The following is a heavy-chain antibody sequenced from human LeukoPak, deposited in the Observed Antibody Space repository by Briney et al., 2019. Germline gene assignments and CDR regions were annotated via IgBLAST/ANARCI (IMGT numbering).Heavy chain of an antibody. D-gene: IGHD2-2*01. J-gene: IGHJ6*04. CDR3: ASSNEPAATDDYYYGMDV. CDR2: IIPIFGTA. V-gene: IGHV1-69*13. Sequence: SVKVSCKASGGTFTSYAISWMRQAPGQGLEWMGGIIPIFGTANYAQKFQGRVTITADESTSTAYMELSSLRSEDTAVYYCASSNEPAATDDYYYGMDVWGKGTTVIVS. CDR1: GGTFTSYA.